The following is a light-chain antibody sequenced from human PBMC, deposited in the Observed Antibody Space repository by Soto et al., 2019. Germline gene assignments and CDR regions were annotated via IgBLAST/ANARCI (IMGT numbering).Light chain of an antibody. V-gene: IGKV1-33*01. CDR2: DAS. Sequence: SHMTQSPSSLSASVGDRVTITCQASQDISNYLNWYQQKPGKAPKLLIYDASNLETGVPSRFSGSGSGTDFTLTISSLQPEDFATYSCQQSYNSPQTFGRGTKVDIK. CDR3: QQSYNSPQT. J-gene: IGKJ1*01. CDR1: QDISNY.